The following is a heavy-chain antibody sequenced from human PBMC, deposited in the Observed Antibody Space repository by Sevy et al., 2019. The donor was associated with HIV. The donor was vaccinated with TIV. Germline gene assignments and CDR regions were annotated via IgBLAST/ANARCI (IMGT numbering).Heavy chain of an antibody. CDR3: VTVRFQTGAFDS. Sequence: ATVKVSCKASGYTFTGHYLHWVRQAPGQGLERMGWIDPISGGTKHAQNFKGRVTMARDTSISTAYMELSSLRFDDTAMYYCVTVRFQTGAFDSWGQGTLVTVSS. CDR2: IDPISGGT. D-gene: IGHD4-4*01. J-gene: IGHJ4*02. V-gene: IGHV1-2*02. CDR1: GYTFTGHY.